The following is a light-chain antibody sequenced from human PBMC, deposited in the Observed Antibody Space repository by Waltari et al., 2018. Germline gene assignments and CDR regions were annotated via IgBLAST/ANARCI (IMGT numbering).Light chain of an antibody. V-gene: IGKV3-20*01. CDR1: QSLTKRY. CDR3: QQYGSSVLYT. Sequence: EVVLTQSPDTLSLSPGERATLSCRASQSLTKRYLAWYQQKPGRAPRLLIYGASSRAAGIPDRFSGSGSGTDFTRTISRLEPEDFAVYYCQQYGSSVLYTFGQGTKLEIK. CDR2: GAS. J-gene: IGKJ2*01.